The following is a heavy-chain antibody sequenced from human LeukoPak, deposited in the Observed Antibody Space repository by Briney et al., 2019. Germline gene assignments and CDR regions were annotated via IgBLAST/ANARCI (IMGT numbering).Heavy chain of an antibody. CDR3: ARVGYTSYYYYGMDV. CDR1: GFIFSNYG. V-gene: IGHV3-64*01. Sequence: PGGSLRLSCAASGFIFSNYGMHWVRQAPGKGLEYVSAISSNGGSTYYANSVKGRFTISRDNSKNTLYLQMGSLRAEDMAVYYCARVGYTSYYYYGMDVWGQGTTVTVSS. D-gene: IGHD6-13*01. CDR2: ISSNGGST. J-gene: IGHJ6*02.